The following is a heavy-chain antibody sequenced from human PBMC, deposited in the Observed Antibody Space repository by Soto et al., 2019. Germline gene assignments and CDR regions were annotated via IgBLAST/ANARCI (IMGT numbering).Heavy chain of an antibody. CDR3: ARVGYDILTGYFY. Sequence: SETLSLTCTVSGGSVSSGSYYWSWIRQPPGKGLEWIGYIYYSGSTNYNPSLKSRLAISVDTSKNQFSLKLSSVTAADTAVYYCARVGYDILTGYFYWGQGTLVTVSS. CDR1: GGSVSSGSYY. CDR2: IYYSGST. V-gene: IGHV4-61*01. J-gene: IGHJ4*02. D-gene: IGHD3-9*01.